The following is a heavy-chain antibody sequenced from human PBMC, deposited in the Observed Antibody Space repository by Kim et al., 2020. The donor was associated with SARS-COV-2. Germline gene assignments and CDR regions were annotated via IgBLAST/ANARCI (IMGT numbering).Heavy chain of an antibody. CDR1: GFTFSSYA. Sequence: GGSLRLSCAASGFTFSSYAMHWVRQAPGKGLEWVAVISYDGSNKYYADSVKGRFTISRDNSKNTLYLQMNSLRAEDTAVYYCARDFLGDSSLDYWGQGTLVTVSS. CDR2: ISYDGSNK. J-gene: IGHJ4*02. D-gene: IGHD3-3*01. V-gene: IGHV3-30*04. CDR3: ARDFLGDSSLDY.